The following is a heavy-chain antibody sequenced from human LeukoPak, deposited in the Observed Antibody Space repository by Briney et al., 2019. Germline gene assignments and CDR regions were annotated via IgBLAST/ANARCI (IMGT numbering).Heavy chain of an antibody. CDR2: IIPIFGTA. Sequence: ASVKVSCKASGGTFSSYAISWVRQAPGQGLEWVGGIIPIFGTANYAQKFQGRVTITTDESTSTAYMELSSLRSEDTAVYYCARVWYYYDSSGYGWFDPWGQGTLVTVSS. CDR1: GGTFSSYA. J-gene: IGHJ5*02. CDR3: ARVWYYYDSSGYGWFDP. V-gene: IGHV1-69*05. D-gene: IGHD3-22*01.